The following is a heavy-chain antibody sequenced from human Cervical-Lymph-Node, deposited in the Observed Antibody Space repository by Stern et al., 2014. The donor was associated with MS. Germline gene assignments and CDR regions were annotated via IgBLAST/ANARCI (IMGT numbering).Heavy chain of an antibody. V-gene: IGHV3-30-3*01. D-gene: IGHD3-22*01. CDR3: ARAPGDYELDH. Sequence: MQLLESGGGVVQPGRSLRLSCAASGFTFRTYAMHWVRQAPGKGLEWVTVISYDGSTKFYADSVKGRFTISRDNSKSTLYLQMNSLRVEDTAMYYCARAPGDYELDHWGQGTLITVSS. CDR1: GFTFRTYA. CDR2: ISYDGSTK. J-gene: IGHJ4*02.